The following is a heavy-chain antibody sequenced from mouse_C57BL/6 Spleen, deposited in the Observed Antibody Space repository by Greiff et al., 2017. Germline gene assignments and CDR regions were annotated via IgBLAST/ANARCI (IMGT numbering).Heavy chain of an antibody. CDR2: IDPSDSYT. Sequence: QVQLQQPGAELVMPGASVKLSCKASGYTFTSYWMHWVMQRPGQGLEWIGEIDPSDSYTNYNQKFKGKSTLTVDKSSSTAYMQLSSLTSEDSAVYYCARFRDYDGFAYWGQGTLVTVSA. CDR1: GYTFTSYW. CDR3: ARFRDYDGFAY. J-gene: IGHJ3*01. V-gene: IGHV1-69*01. D-gene: IGHD2-4*01.